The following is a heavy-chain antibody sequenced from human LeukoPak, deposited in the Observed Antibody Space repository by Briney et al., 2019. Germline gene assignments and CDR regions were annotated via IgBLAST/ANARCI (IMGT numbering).Heavy chain of an antibody. V-gene: IGHV3-20*04. D-gene: IGHD3-10*01. CDR3: ARRRVTVVRGVDITSYYFDY. CDR1: RFTFSSYG. J-gene: IGHJ4*02. Sequence: GGSLRLSCAASRFTFSSYGMSWVRQAPGKGLEWVSGINWNGGSTGFADSVKGRFTISRDNAKNSLYLQMNSLRVEDTALYYCARRRVTVVRGVDITSYYFDYWGQGTLVTVSS. CDR2: INWNGGST.